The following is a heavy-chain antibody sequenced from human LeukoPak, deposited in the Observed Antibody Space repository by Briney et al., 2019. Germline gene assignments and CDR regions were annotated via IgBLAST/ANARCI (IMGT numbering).Heavy chain of an antibody. J-gene: IGHJ4*02. CDR3: ARGNPYYYDSSGYYYLTY. Sequence: SETLSLTCAVYGGSFSGYYWSWIRQPPGKGLEWIGEINHSGSTNYNPSLKSRVTMSVDTSKNQFSLKLSSVTAADTAVYYCARGNPYYYDSSGYYYLTYWGQGTLVTVSS. CDR2: INHSGST. D-gene: IGHD3-22*01. CDR1: GGSFSGYY. V-gene: IGHV4-34*01.